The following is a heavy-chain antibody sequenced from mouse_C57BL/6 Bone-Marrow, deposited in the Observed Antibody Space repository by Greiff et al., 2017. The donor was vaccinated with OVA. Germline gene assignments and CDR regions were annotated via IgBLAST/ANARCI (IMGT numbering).Heavy chain of an antibody. CDR3: ASYDGYSYYAMDY. V-gene: IGHV1-64*01. J-gene: IGHJ4*01. Sequence: QVQLQQPGAELVKPGASVKLSCKASGYTFTSYWMHWVKQRPGQGLEWIGMIHPNSGSTNYNEKFKSKAKLTVDKSSSTAYMQLSSLTSEDSAVYYCASYDGYSYYAMDYWGQGTSVTVSS. CDR2: IHPNSGST. D-gene: IGHD2-3*01. CDR1: GYTFTSYW.